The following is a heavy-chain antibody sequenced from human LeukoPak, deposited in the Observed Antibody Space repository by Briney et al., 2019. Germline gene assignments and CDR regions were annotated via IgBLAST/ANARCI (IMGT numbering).Heavy chain of an antibody. CDR2: ISWNSGSI. D-gene: IGHD6-19*01. CDR1: GFIFNNYA. CDR3: AKDNRRHYTSGPNPDSLH. Sequence: GGSLRLSCAGSGFIFNNYAMHWVRQPPGKGLEWDSGISWNSGSIDYADSVKGRFTISRDHAKNSLYLQMNSLRVEDTAFYYCAKDNRRHYTSGPNPDSLHWGQGALVTVSS. V-gene: IGHV3-9*01. J-gene: IGHJ4*02.